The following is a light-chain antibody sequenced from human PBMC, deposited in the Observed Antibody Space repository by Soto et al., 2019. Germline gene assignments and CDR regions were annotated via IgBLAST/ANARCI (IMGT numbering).Light chain of an antibody. V-gene: IGKV2-28*01. J-gene: IGKJ1*01. CDR2: LGS. CDR3: MQALQTPRT. Sequence: DIVMTQSPLSLPVTPGEPASISCRSSQSLLHSNGYNYLDWYLQKPGQSPQLLIYLGSNLASGVPDRFSGSGSGTDCTLKISRVEAEDVGVYYCMQALQTPRTFGQGTKV. CDR1: QSLLHSNGYNY.